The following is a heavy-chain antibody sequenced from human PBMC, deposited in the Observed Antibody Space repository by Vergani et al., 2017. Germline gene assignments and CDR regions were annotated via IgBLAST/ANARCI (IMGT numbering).Heavy chain of an antibody. CDR1: GFTFSSYA. CDR2: ISGSGGST. V-gene: IGHV3-23*01. D-gene: IGHD2-21*02. J-gene: IGHJ4*02. CDR3: AKDPGPYCGGDCYSF. Sequence: EVQLLESGGGLVQPGGSLRLSCAASGFTFSSYAMSWVRQAPGKGLEWVSAISGSGGSTYYADTVKGRFTISRDNSKNTLYLQMNSLRAEDTAVYYCAKDPGPYCGGDCYSFWGQGTLVTVSS.